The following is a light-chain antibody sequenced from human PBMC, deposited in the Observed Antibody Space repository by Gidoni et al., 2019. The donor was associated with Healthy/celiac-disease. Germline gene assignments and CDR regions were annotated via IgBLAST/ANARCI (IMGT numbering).Light chain of an antibody. CDR3: QQSSKT. V-gene: IGKV3-11*01. CDR1: QSVSSY. CDR2: DAS. J-gene: IGKJ1*01. Sequence: EIVLTQSPATLSLSPGDSATLSCRASQSVSSYLAWYQQKPGQAPRLLIYDASNRATGIPARFSGSGSGTDFTLTISSLEPEDFAVYYCQQSSKTFGQGTKVEIK.